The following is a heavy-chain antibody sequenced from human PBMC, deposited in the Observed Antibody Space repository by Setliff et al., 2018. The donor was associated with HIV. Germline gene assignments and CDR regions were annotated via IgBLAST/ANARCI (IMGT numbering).Heavy chain of an antibody. CDR3: AKGHYSSGDSKQNGFDM. CDR2: ISGSGGLT. J-gene: IGHJ3*02. V-gene: IGHV3-23*01. CDR1: GFTFSSYW. D-gene: IGHD3-22*01. Sequence: PGGSLRLSCAASGFTFSSYWMHWVRQAPGKGLEWVSGISGSGGLTFYADSVKGRFTISRDNSKNTLYLQMNSLRAEDTVVYYCAKGHYSSGDSKQNGFDMWGQGTMVTVSS.